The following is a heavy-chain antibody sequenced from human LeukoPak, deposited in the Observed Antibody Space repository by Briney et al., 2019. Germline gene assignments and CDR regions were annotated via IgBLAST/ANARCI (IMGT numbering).Heavy chain of an antibody. CDR1: GFTFSSYE. D-gene: IGHD5-12*01. CDR3: ARGERGYSGYEPIGY. Sequence: GGSLRLSCAASGFTFSSYEMNWVRQAPGKGLEWVSYISSSGSTIYCADSVKGRFTISRDNAKNSLYLQMNSLRAEDTAVYYRARGERGYSGYEPIGYWGQGTLVTVSS. J-gene: IGHJ4*02. V-gene: IGHV3-48*03. CDR2: ISSSGSTI.